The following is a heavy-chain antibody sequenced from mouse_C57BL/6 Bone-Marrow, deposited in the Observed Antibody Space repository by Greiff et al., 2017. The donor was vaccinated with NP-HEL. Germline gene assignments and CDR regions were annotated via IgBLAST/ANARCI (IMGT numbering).Heavy chain of an antibody. CDR1: GYTFTSYG. D-gene: IGHD2-5*01. V-gene: IGHV1-81*01. CDR2: IYPRSGNT. CDR3: ARYGYSNVRFAY. J-gene: IGHJ3*01. Sequence: QVQLKESGAELARPGASVKLSCKASGYTFTSYGISWVKQRTGQGLEWIGEIYPRSGNTYYNEKFKGKATLTEDKSSSTAYMELRSLTSEDSAVYFCARYGYSNVRFAYWGQGTLVTVSA.